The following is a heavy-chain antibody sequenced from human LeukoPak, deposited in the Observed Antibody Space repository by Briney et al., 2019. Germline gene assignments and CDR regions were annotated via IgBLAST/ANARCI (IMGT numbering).Heavy chain of an antibody. J-gene: IGHJ5*02. V-gene: IGHV1-46*01. D-gene: IGHD6-19*01. CDR3: ARAPHSSGWFSWFDP. CDR2: INPSGGST. CDR1: GYTFTSYY. Sequence: GASVKLSCKSSGYTFTSYYMHWVRQVPGQGLEWMGIINPSGGSTSYAQKFQGRVTMTSDMSTSTVYMELSSLRSEDTAVYYCARAPHSSGWFSWFDPWGQRTLVTVSS.